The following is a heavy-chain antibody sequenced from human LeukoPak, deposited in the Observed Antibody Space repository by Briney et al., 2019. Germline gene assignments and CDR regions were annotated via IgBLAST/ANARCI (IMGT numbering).Heavy chain of an antibody. CDR3: ARDQSGGAAAEFDY. V-gene: IGHV1-69*04. CDR1: GGTFSSYT. Sequence: SVKVSCKASGGTFSSYTISGVRQAPGQGREWMGRIIPILGIANYAQRFQGRVTINADNSTSTAYMELSSLRSEDTAVYYCARDQSGGAAAEFDYWGQGTLVTVSS. D-gene: IGHD6-13*01. CDR2: IIPILGIA. J-gene: IGHJ4*02.